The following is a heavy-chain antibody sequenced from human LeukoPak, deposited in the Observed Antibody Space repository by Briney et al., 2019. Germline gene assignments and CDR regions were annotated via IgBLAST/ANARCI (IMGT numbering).Heavy chain of an antibody. D-gene: IGHD3-22*01. CDR3: ARSNDSSGYLDY. V-gene: IGHV3-74*01. J-gene: IGHJ4*02. Sequence: GGSLRLSCAASGFTFSSCWMHWVRQVPGKGLVWVSRINTDGSSTNYADPVKGRFTISRDNAKNTLYLQMDSLTADDTAVYYCARSNDSSGYLDYWGQETLVTVSS. CDR1: GFTFSSCW. CDR2: INTDGSST.